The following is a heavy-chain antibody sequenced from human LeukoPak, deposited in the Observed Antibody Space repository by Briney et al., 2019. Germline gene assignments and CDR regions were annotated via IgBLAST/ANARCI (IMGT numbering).Heavy chain of an antibody. J-gene: IGHJ5*02. CDR2: IYYSGST. Sequence: SETLSLTCTVSGGSISSSSYYWGRIRQPPGKGLEWIGSIYYSGSTYYNPSLKSRVTIAVDTSKNQFSLKLSPVTAADTAVYYCAREGDVVAARRDWFDPWGQGTLVTVSS. V-gene: IGHV4-39*01. D-gene: IGHD2-15*01. CDR1: GGSISSSSYY. CDR3: AREGDVVAARRDWFDP.